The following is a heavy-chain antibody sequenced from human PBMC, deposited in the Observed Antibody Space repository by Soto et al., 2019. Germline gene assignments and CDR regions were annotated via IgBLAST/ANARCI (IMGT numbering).Heavy chain of an antibody. CDR1: GDTFNRDV. V-gene: IGHV1-69*01. CDR2: IIPLFGTT. J-gene: IGHJ6*02. CDR3: ASLRGVDV. Sequence: QVQVVQSGAEVKETGSSVKVSCKASGDTFNRDVVSWVRQAPGQGLEWMGGIIPLFGTTNYAQKLQGRVTLTADESTTTVYMELRNLRVDDTAVYYCASLRGVDVWGQGTAVTVSS.